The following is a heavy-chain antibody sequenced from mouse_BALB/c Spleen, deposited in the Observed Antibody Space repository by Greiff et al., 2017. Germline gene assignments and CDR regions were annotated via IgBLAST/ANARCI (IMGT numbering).Heavy chain of an antibody. Sequence: QVQLKESGAELVRPGTSVKISCKASGYTFTNYWLGWVKQRPGHGLEWIGDIYPGGGYTNYNEKFKGKATLTADTSSSTAYMQLSSLTSEDSAVYFCARATMITTRAWFAYWGQGTLVTVSA. J-gene: IGHJ3*01. CDR1: GYTFTNYW. CDR2: IYPGGGYT. CDR3: ARATMITTRAWFAY. V-gene: IGHV1-63*02. D-gene: IGHD2-4*01.